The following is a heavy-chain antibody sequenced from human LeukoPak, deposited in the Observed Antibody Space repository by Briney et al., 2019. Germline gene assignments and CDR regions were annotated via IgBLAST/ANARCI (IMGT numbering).Heavy chain of an antibody. J-gene: IGHJ4*02. Sequence: PGGSLRLSCSASGLTFSSYAMHWVRQAPGKGLQYVSAISSNGGSTYYADSVKGRFTISRDNSKNTLDLQMSSLRAEDTAVYYCVIGYYDILTGYYSYWGQGTLVTVSS. CDR1: GLTFSSYA. CDR3: VIGYYDILTGYYSY. CDR2: ISSNGGST. D-gene: IGHD3-9*01. V-gene: IGHV3-64D*09.